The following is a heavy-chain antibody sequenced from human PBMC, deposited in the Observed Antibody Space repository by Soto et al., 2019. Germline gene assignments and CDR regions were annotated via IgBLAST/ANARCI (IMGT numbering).Heavy chain of an antibody. V-gene: IGHV4-4*02. Sequence: PSETLSLTWAVSGGSISSSNWWSWGRQPPGKGLEWIGEIYHSGSTNYNPSLKSRVTISVDKSKNQFSLKLSSVTAADTAVYYCARVVSGPSQWLVTRLSNYFDYWGQGTLVTVSS. J-gene: IGHJ4*02. CDR3: ARVVSGPSQWLVTRLSNYFDY. D-gene: IGHD6-19*01. CDR2: IYHSGST. CDR1: GGSISSSNW.